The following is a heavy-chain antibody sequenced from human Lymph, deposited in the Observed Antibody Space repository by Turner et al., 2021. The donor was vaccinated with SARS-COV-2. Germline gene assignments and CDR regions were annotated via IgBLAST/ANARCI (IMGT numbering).Heavy chain of an antibody. CDR1: GFTFSSYA. Sequence: QVQLVESGGGVVQPGRSLKRSCAASGFTFSSYAMHWVRQAPGKGLEWVALISYDGNNKYYADSVRGRFTISRDNSKNTLYLQMNSLRAEDTAVYYCARGLSGNYYFFDYWGQGTLVTVSS. CDR2: ISYDGNNK. D-gene: IGHD1-26*01. V-gene: IGHV3-30-3*01. CDR3: ARGLSGNYYFFDY. J-gene: IGHJ4*02.